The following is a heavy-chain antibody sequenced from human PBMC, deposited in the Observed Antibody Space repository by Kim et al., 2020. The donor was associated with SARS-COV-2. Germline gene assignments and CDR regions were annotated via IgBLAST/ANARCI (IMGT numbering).Heavy chain of an antibody. CDR3: AKALEPTRSYFDS. CDR2: VSGHGKDT. Sequence: GGSLRLSCAASGFTFNTYSMSWVRQAPGKGLEWVALVSGHGKDTYYRDSVQGRFTISRDNSMNTLFLQVNRLRPEDTARYYCAKALEPTRSYFDSWGQGTLVTFSS. J-gene: IGHJ4*02. CDR1: GFTFNTYS. D-gene: IGHD2-2*01. V-gene: IGHV3-23*01.